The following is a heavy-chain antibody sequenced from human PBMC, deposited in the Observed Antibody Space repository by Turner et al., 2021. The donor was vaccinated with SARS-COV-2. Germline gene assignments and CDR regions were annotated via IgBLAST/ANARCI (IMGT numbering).Heavy chain of an antibody. CDR2: IYYSGST. CDR1: GGSISSSSYY. D-gene: IGHD3-10*01. Sequence: QLQLQESGPGLVKPSETLSLTCTVSGGSISSSSYYWGWLRQPPGKGLEWIGSIYYSGSTYYNPSLKSRVTISVDTSKNQFSLKLSSVTAADTAVYYCAPSPITMVRGVITFGWFDPWGQGTLVTVSS. V-gene: IGHV4-39*01. J-gene: IGHJ5*02. CDR3: APSPITMVRGVITFGWFDP.